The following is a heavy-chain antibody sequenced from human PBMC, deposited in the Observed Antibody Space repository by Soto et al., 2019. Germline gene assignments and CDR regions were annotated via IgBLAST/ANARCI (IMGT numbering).Heavy chain of an antibody. V-gene: IGHV3-30*18. CDR1: VFTFSSYG. J-gene: IGHJ4*02. CDR3: AKSSPKAYFDY. Sequence: GGSLRLSCAASVFTFSSYGMHWVRQAPGKGLEWVAVISYDGSNKYYADSVKGRFTISRDNSKNTLYLQMNSLRAEDTAVYYCAKSSPKAYFDYWGQGTLVTVSS. D-gene: IGHD6-6*01. CDR2: ISYDGSNK.